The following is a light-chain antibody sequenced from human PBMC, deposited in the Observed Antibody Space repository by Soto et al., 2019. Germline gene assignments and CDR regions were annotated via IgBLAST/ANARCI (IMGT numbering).Light chain of an antibody. V-gene: IGLV2-14*01. CDR2: EVS. Sequence: QSALTQPASVSGSPGQSITISCTGTSSDVGGYNYVSWYQQHPGKAPKLMIYEVSNRPSGVSNRFSGSKSGNTASLTISGLQAEDVADYYCSSYTSSTTPYGFGTGPKVAVL. J-gene: IGLJ1*01. CDR3: SSYTSSTTPYG. CDR1: SSDVGGYNY.